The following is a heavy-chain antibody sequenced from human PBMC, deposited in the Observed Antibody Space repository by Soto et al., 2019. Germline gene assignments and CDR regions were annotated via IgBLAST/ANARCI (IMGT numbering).Heavy chain of an antibody. CDR1: GYTFTSYA. D-gene: IGHD3-3*01. J-gene: IGHJ4*02. CDR3: ARNGITIFGVVIAFDY. Sequence: ASVKVSCKASGYTFTSYAMHWVRQAPGQRLEWMGWINAGNGNTKYSQKFQGRVTITRDTSASTAYMELSSLRSEDTAVYYCARNGITIFGVVIAFDYWGQGTLVTVSS. CDR2: INAGNGNT. V-gene: IGHV1-3*01.